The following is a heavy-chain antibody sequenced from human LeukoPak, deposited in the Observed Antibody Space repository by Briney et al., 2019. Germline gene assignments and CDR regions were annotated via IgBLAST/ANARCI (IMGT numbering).Heavy chain of an antibody. J-gene: IGHJ5*02. V-gene: IGHV3-11*01. D-gene: IGHD3-3*02. CDR3: ARTRGRGPGGHFDP. CDR2: ISTSSST. Sequence: TGGSLRLSCAASGWSFSDHYMSWIRQAPGKGLEWVSDISTSSSTSYADSVEGRFTVSRDNAQSSLFLQMNSLRGEDTAMYYCARTRGRGPGGHFDPWGQGTLVTVSS. CDR1: GWSFSDHY.